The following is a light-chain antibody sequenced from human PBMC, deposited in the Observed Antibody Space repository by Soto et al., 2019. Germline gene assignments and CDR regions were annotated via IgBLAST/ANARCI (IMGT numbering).Light chain of an antibody. CDR2: GAS. Sequence: EIVMTQPPASLSLSALERPTLYCRASQSMGSNLAWYQQKPGQAPRLLIYGASTRATGIPARFSGSGSGTEFTLTITSLQSEDFAVYYCQQYHNWPRTFGQGTKVDI. J-gene: IGKJ1*01. CDR1: QSMGSN. V-gene: IGKV3-15*01. CDR3: QQYHNWPRT.